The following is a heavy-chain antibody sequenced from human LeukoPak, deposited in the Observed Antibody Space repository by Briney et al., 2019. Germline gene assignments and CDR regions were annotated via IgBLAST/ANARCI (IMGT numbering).Heavy chain of an antibody. CDR1: GFPFDDYG. V-gene: IGHV3-43D*03. CDR2: ISWHGETS. Sequence: HPGGSLRISCAASGFPFDDYGMLWVRQAPGKGLEWVSFISWHGETSYYSDSVKGRFTISRDSSKDSLYLQMNSLRTEDTGFYCAKDLGPRGVGATPQFWGQGTVVIVSS. J-gene: IGHJ4*02. CDR3: AKDLGPRGVGATPQF. D-gene: IGHD1-26*01.